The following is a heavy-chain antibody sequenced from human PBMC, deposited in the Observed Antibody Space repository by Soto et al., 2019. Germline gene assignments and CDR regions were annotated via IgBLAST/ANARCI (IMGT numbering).Heavy chain of an antibody. V-gene: IGHV4-59*01. CDR3: AREGVSSSWFNYYGMDV. D-gene: IGHD6-13*01. J-gene: IGHJ6*02. Sequence: QVQLQESGPGLVKPSETLSLTCTVSGGSISSYYWSWIRQPPGKGLEWIGYIYYSGSTNYNPSLKSRVTISVDXSXNXXSLKLSSVTAADTAVYYCAREGVSSSWFNYYGMDVWGQGTTVTVSS. CDR1: GGSISSYY. CDR2: IYYSGST.